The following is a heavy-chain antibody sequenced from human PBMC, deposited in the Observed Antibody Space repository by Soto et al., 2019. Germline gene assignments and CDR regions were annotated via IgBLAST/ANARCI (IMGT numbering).Heavy chain of an antibody. CDR2: IYYSGST. Sequence: PSETLSLTCTVSGGSISSYYWSWIRQPPGKGLEWIGYIYYSGSTNYNPSLKSRVTISVDTSKNQFSLKLSSVTAADTAVYYCARGRANYYDGSRHFDYWGQGTLVTVSS. D-gene: IGHD3-22*01. V-gene: IGHV4-59*01. CDR3: ARGRANYYDGSRHFDY. CDR1: GGSISSYY. J-gene: IGHJ4*02.